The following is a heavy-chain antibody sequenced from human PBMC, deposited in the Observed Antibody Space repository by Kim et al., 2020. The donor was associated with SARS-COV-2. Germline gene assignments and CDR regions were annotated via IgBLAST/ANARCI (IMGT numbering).Heavy chain of an antibody. D-gene: IGHD6-6*01. V-gene: IGHV4-31*03. Sequence: SETLSLTCTVSGGSISSGGYYWSWIRQHPGKGLEWIGYIYYSGSTYYNPSLKSRVTISVDTSKNQFSLKLSSVTAADTAVYYCAGDRGSARLSPYYYYGMDVWGQGTTVTVSS. CDR1: GGSISSGGYY. CDR2: IYYSGST. CDR3: AGDRGSARLSPYYYYGMDV. J-gene: IGHJ6*02.